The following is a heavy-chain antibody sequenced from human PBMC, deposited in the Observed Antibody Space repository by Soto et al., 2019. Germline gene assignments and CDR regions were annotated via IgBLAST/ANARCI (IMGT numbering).Heavy chain of an antibody. CDR2: IYYSGST. CDR3: ARGRHDYVWGSYRSLDS. D-gene: IGHD3-16*02. J-gene: IGHJ4*02. CDR1: GGSISSGDYY. V-gene: IGHV4-30-4*01. Sequence: SETLSLTCTVSGGSISSGDYYWNWIRQPPGKGLEWIGYIYYSGSTYYNPSLKSRVTISVDTSKNQFSLKLSSVTAADMAVYYCARGRHDYVWGSYRSLDSWGQGTPVTVS.